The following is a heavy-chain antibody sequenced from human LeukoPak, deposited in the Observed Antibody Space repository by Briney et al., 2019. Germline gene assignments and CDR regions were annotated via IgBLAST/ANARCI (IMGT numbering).Heavy chain of an antibody. J-gene: IGHJ4*02. CDR3: ARDKGVVASIDY. V-gene: IGHV4-39*07. Sequence: PSETLSLTCTVSGDSITSISSSSYYWGWIRQPPGKGLEWIGSIYHSGSTYYNPSLKSRVTISVDTSKNQFSLKPSSVTAADTAVYYCARDKGVVASIDYWGQGTLVTVSS. CDR2: IYHSGST. CDR1: GDSITSISSSSYY. D-gene: IGHD2-2*01.